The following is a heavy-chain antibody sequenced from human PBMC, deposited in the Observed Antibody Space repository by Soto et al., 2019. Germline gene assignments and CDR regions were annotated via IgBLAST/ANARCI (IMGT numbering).Heavy chain of an antibody. D-gene: IGHD3-22*01. Sequence: QVQLVESGGGVVQPGRSLRLSCAASGITFSNYAMHWVRQAPGKGLEWVAVASHDGRNKYYTDSVKGRFTISRDISNNTLHLQMNSLRVEDTAVYYCAGEWWSDSSVYRHYNGMDVWGQGATVTVSS. J-gene: IGHJ6*02. CDR1: GITFSNYA. V-gene: IGHV3-30*04. CDR2: ASHDGRNK. CDR3: AGEWWSDSSVYRHYNGMDV.